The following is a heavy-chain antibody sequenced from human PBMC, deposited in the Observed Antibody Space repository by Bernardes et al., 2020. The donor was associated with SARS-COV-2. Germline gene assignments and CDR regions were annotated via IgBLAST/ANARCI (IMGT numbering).Heavy chain of an antibody. D-gene: IGHD2-2*01. CDR1: GYNFTNYW. CDR2: IDPSDSYT. V-gene: IGHV5-10-1*01. J-gene: IGHJ6*02. Sequence: GESLKISCKGSGYNFTNYWINWVRQMPGKGLEWMGKIDPSDSYTNYSPSFQGHVIISADKSVSTAYLQWSSLKASDTAIYYCAGDIVEVAFVNISGYYYYGMDIWGQGTTVTVSS. CDR3: AGDIVEVAFVNISGYYYYGMDI.